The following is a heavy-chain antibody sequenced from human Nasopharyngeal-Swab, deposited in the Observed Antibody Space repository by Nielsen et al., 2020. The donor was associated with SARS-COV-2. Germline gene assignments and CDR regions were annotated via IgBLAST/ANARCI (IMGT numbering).Heavy chain of an antibody. J-gene: IGHJ5*02. D-gene: IGHD6-19*01. Sequence: SVKVSCKASGYTFTSYYMHWVRQAPGQGLEWMGIINPSGGSTSYAQKFQGRVTMTRDTSTSTVYMELSSLRSEDTAVYYCARTSDSIAVAGTERYNWFDPWGQGTLVTVSS. CDR3: ARTSDSIAVAGTERYNWFDP. V-gene: IGHV1-46*01. CDR2: INPSGGST. CDR1: GYTFTSYY.